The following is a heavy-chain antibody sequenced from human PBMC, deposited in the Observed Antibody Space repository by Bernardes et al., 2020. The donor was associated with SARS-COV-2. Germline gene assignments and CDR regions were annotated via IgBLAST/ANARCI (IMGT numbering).Heavy chain of an antibody. CDR2: IYPGDSDT. V-gene: IGHV5-51*01. J-gene: IGHJ6*02. D-gene: IGHD4-17*01. CDR3: ARRRYGDFGVDV. CDR1: DYTFTNYW. Sequence: GESLKISCKGSDYTFTNYWIGWVRQMPGKGLEWMGIIYPGDSDTKYSPYFQGRVTISADKSVNTAYLQWSSLKASDTAIHYCARRRYGDFGVDVWGQGTTVTVSS.